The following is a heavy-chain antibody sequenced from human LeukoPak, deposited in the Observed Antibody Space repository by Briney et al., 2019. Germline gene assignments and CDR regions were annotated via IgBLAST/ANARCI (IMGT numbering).Heavy chain of an antibody. D-gene: IGHD3-16*02. CDR2: IYHSGST. Sequence: PSETLSLTCTVSGYSISSGYYWGWIRQPPGKGLEWIGSIYHSGSTYYNPSLKSRVTISVDTSKNQFSLKLSSVTAADTAVYYCARAQYYDYVWGSYRNWGPGTLVTVSS. J-gene: IGHJ4*02. CDR3: ARAQYYDYVWGSYRN. V-gene: IGHV4-38-2*02. CDR1: GYSISSGYY.